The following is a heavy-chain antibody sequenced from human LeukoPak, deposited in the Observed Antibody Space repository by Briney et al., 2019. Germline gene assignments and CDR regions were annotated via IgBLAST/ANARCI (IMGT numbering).Heavy chain of an antibody. D-gene: IGHD3-3*01. V-gene: IGHV1-8*03. CDR1: GYTFSSYE. CDR2: MNTDSGNT. J-gene: IGHJ4*02. CDR3: ATAGRRLFGVLIPLSFDY. Sequence: ASGKVSCKASGYTFSSYEINWVRQASGQGLEWRGWMNTDSGNTGYSQKFQGRVTITRDTSISTAYMELSSLRSEDTALYYCATAGRRLFGVLIPLSFDYWGQGTLVTVSS.